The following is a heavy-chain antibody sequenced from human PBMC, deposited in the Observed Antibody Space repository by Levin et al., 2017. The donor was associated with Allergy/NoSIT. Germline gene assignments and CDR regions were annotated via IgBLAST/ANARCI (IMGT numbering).Heavy chain of an antibody. CDR2: ISSDGRKK. Sequence: QPGGSLRLSCAASGFTFSSYGMHWVRQAPGKGLEWVAVISSDGRKKYYADSVKGRFTISRDNSKNPLYLQMNSLRAEDTAVYYCARVLRFYYYYYMDVWGKGTTVTVSS. V-gene: IGHV3-30*03. CDR1: GFTFSSYG. CDR3: ARVLRFYYYYYMDV. J-gene: IGHJ6*03. D-gene: IGHD5-12*01.